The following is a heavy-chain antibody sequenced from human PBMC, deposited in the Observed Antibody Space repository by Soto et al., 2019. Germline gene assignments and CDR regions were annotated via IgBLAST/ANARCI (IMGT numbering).Heavy chain of an antibody. Sequence: GGSLRLSCAASGFTFSSYSMNWVRQSPGKGLEWVSSISSSSSYIYYADSVKGRFTISRDNAKNSLYLQMNSLRAEDTAVYYCARDTDAEPLDIWGQGTMVTVSS. CDR1: GFTFSSYS. D-gene: IGHD1-1*01. CDR3: ARDTDAEPLDI. V-gene: IGHV3-21*01. J-gene: IGHJ3*02. CDR2: ISSSSSYI.